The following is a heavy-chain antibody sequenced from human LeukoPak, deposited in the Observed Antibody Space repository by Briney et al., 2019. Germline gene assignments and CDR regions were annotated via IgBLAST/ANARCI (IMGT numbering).Heavy chain of an antibody. CDR3: AKGHQLLYPYYYYGMDV. Sequence: PGGSLRLSCAASGFTFSSYAMSWVRQAPGKGLEWVSAISGSGGSTYYADSVKGRFTISRDNSKNTLYLQMNSLRAEDTAVYYCAKGHQLLYPYYYYGMDVWGQGTTVTVSS. CDR1: GFTFSSYA. J-gene: IGHJ6*02. D-gene: IGHD2-2*02. CDR2: ISGSGGST. V-gene: IGHV3-23*01.